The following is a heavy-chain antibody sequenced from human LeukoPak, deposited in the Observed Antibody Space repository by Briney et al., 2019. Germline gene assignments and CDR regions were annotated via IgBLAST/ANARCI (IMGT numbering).Heavy chain of an antibody. V-gene: IGHV4-39*07. CDR1: GGSISSSSYY. J-gene: IGHJ4*02. CDR3: ARNRDGYNSFDY. CDR2: IYYSGST. D-gene: IGHD5-24*01. Sequence: SETLSLTCTVSGGSISSSSYYWGWIRQPPGKGLEWIGSIYYSGSTYYNPSLRSRVTISVDTSKNHFSLKLSSVTAADTAVYYCARNRDGYNSFDYWGQGTLVTVSS.